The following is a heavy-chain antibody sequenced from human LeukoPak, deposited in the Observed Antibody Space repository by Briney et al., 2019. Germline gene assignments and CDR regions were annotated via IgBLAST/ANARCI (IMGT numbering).Heavy chain of an antibody. J-gene: IGHJ6*03. CDR2: IYTSGST. CDR1: GGSISSYY. V-gene: IGHV4-4*07. Sequence: SVTLSLTCTVSGGSISSYYWSWIRQPAGKGLEWIGRIYTSGSTNYNPSLKSRVTMSVDTSKNQFSLKLSSVTAADTAVYYCARVTVAGSNYDFWSGYYELGPSDMDVWGKGTTVTVSS. CDR3: ARVTVAGSNYDFWSGYYELGPSDMDV. D-gene: IGHD3-3*01.